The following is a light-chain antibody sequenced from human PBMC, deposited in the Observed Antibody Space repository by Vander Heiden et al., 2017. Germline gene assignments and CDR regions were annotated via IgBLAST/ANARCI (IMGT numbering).Light chain of an antibody. CDR1: QSVSSSY. CDR3: QQDGSSPWT. Sequence: EIVLTQSPGTLSLSPGERATLSCRASQSVSSSYLAWYQQKPGQAPRLLIYGASSSATGIPDRFSGSGSGTDFTLTISRLEPEDFAVYYCQQDGSSPWTFGQGTKVXIK. V-gene: IGKV3-20*01. J-gene: IGKJ1*01. CDR2: GAS.